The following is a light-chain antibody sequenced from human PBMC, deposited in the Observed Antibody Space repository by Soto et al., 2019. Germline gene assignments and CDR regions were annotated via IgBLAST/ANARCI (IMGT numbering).Light chain of an antibody. CDR2: WAS. Sequence: DIVMTQSPDSLAVSLGERAAINCKSSQSLLYSFNNKNYLGWYQQKPGQPPKLIIHWASTRDSGVPDQFSGSGSGPDFTLTCSGLKAEDEAVYVCQPYWEAPWTFGQGTNVEIK. CDR3: QPYWEAPWT. V-gene: IGKV4-1*01. CDR1: QSLLYSFNNKNY. J-gene: IGKJ1*01.